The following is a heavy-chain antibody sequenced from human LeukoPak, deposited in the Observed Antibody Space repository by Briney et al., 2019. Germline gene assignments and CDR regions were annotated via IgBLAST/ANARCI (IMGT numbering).Heavy chain of an antibody. J-gene: IGHJ4*02. V-gene: IGHV1-18*04. CDR1: DNTFTSYG. Sequence: ASVNLSRKASDNTFTSYGISGERQAPGQGLKRMGWISAYNGNTNYAQKLQGRVTMTTDTSTSTAYMELRSLRSDDTAVYYCARVIRLLPGSGSYYNDYWGQGTLVTVSS. CDR3: ARVIRLLPGSGSYYNDY. D-gene: IGHD3-10*01. CDR2: ISAYNGNT.